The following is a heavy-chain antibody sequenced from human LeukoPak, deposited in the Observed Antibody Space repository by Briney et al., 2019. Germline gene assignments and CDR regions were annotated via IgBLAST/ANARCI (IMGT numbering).Heavy chain of an antibody. CDR3: VRGPHIAATSY. CDR1: GFSFNNYR. J-gene: IGHJ4*02. Sequence: GGSLRLSCVASGFSFNNYRMTWVRQAPGKGLEWVANIKQDGSEKQYVDSVKGRFAISRDNAKKSLYLQINTLRAEDTAVYYCVRGPHIAATSYWGQGTLVAVSS. D-gene: IGHD6-25*01. CDR2: IKQDGSEK. V-gene: IGHV3-7*03.